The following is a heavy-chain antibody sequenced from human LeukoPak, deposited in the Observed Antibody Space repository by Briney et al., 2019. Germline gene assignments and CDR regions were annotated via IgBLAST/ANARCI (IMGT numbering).Heavy chain of an antibody. CDR1: GYTFTSCY. Sequence: GASVKVSCKASGYTFTSCYMHLVRQAPGQGLEWMGIINPSGGSTSYAQKFQGRVTMTRDTSTGTVYMELSSLRSEDTAVYYCARDLSYCTNGVCSPVGDYWGQGTLVTVSS. V-gene: IGHV1-46*01. CDR2: INPSGGST. J-gene: IGHJ4*02. D-gene: IGHD2-8*01. CDR3: ARDLSYCTNGVCSPVGDY.